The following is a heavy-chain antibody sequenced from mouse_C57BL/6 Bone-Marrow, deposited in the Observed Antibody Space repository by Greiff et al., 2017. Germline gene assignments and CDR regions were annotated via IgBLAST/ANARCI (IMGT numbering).Heavy chain of an antibody. D-gene: IGHD1-1*01. Sequence: VQLQQPGAELVMPGASVKLSCKASGYTFTSYWMHWVKQRPGQGLEWIGEIDPSDSYTNYNQKFKGKSTLTVDKSSSTAYMQLSSLTSEDSAVYYCARSNYYGSSYSYWGQGTTLTVSS. CDR2: IDPSDSYT. J-gene: IGHJ2*01. V-gene: IGHV1-69*01. CDR1: GYTFTSYW. CDR3: ARSNYYGSSYSY.